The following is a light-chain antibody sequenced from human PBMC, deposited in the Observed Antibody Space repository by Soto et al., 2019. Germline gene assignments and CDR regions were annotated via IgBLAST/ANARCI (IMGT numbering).Light chain of an antibody. CDR3: QQYNNWWT. J-gene: IGKJ1*01. V-gene: IGKV3-15*01. CDR1: QSVSSN. Sequence: EIVMTQSPATLSVSPGERATLSCRAGQSVSSNLAWYQQKPGQAPRLLIYGASTRATGIPARFTGSGSGTEFSLTISSLQFDDSAVYYCQQYNNWWTSGQGTTVDIK. CDR2: GAS.